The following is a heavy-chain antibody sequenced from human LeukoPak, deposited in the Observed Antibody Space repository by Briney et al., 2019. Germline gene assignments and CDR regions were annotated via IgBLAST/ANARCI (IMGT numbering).Heavy chain of an antibody. D-gene: IGHD1-26*01. V-gene: IGHV3-7*01. CDR2: INSDGSEK. Sequence: GGSLRLSCAASGFPFTSHWLSWFRQSPGRGLEWVAHINSDGSEKNYVDSVKGRFTISRDNAKNSLYLQMNSLRAEDTAVYYCARGGGQIWSPAEYFQHWGQGTLVTVSS. J-gene: IGHJ1*01. CDR1: GFPFTSHW. CDR3: ARGGGQIWSPAEYFQH.